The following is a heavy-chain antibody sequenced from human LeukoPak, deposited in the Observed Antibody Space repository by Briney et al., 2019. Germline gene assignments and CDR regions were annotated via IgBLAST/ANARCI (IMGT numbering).Heavy chain of an antibody. J-gene: IGHJ2*01. D-gene: IGHD3-16*01. Sequence: SETLSLTCTVSGGSISSYYWSWIRQSPGKGLEWVGYVYNSGDTGKNPSLKSRVTILLDTSKNQCSLKLTSVSAADTAVYYCARLKLGAYFDLWGRGTLVTVSS. CDR2: VYNSGDT. CDR1: GGSISSYY. CDR3: ARLKLGAYFDL. V-gene: IGHV4-59*08.